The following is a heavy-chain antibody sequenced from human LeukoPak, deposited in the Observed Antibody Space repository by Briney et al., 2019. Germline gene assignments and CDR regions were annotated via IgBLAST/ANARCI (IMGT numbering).Heavy chain of an antibody. CDR2: ISAYNGNT. V-gene: IGHV1-18*04. CDR1: GYTFTGYY. D-gene: IGHD6-19*01. J-gene: IGHJ6*02. Sequence: GASVTVSCKASGYTFTGYYTHWVRQAPGQGLEWMGWISAYNGNTNYAQKLQGRVTMTTDTSTSTAYVELRSLRSDDTAVYYCARDKEGQWLAPYYYGMDVWGQGTTVTVSS. CDR3: ARDKEGQWLAPYYYGMDV.